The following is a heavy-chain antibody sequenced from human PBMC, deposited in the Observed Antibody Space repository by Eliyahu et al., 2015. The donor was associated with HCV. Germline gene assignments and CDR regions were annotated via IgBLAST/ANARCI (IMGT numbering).Heavy chain of an antibody. Sequence: QVQLQQSGPRLVKPSLTLSLTCAISGDDVSSNNGAWHWIRQSPSRGLEWLGRTYYRSKWYNDYAVSVKSRITINPDTSKNQFSLQLNSVTPEDTAVYYCARGQWNNWFAPWGQGTLVTVSS. J-gene: IGHJ5*02. D-gene: IGHD6-19*01. V-gene: IGHV6-1*01. CDR3: ARGQWNNWFAP. CDR1: GDDVSSNNGA. CDR2: TYYRSKWYN.